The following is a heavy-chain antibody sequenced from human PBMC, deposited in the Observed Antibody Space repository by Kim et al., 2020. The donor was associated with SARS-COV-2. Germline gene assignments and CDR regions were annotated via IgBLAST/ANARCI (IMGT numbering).Heavy chain of an antibody. CDR3: AKSPTLYDFWSGYRNLFDY. CDR1: GFTFSSYA. V-gene: IGHV3-23*01. D-gene: IGHD3-3*01. Sequence: GGSLRLSCAASGFTFSSYAMSWVRQAPGKGLEWVSAISGSGGSTYYADSVKGRFTISRDNSKNTLYLQMNSLRAEDTAVYYCAKSPTLYDFWSGYRNLFDYWGQGTLVTVSS. CDR2: ISGSGGST. J-gene: IGHJ4*02.